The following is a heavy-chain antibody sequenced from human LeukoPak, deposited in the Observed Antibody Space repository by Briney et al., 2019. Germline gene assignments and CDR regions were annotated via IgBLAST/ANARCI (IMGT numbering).Heavy chain of an antibody. D-gene: IGHD3-22*01. CDR2: INPNSGGT. V-gene: IGHV1-2*02. Sequence: ASVKVSCKASGYTFTGYYMHWVRQAPGHGLEWMGWINPNSGGTNYAQKFQGRVTMTRDTSISTAYMELSRLRSDDTAVYYCASSPNSSGYPDYWGQGTLVTVSS. CDR1: GYTFTGYY. CDR3: ASSPNSSGYPDY. J-gene: IGHJ4*02.